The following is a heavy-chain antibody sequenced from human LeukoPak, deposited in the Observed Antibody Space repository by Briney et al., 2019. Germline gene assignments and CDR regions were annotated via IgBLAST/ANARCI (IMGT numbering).Heavy chain of an antibody. J-gene: IGHJ5*02. Sequence: ASVKVSCKASGYTFTSYGISWVRQAPGQGLEWMGRISAYNGNTNYAQKLQGRVTMTTDTSTSTAYMELRSLRSDDTAVYYCARDPRVIAVAGTPPASYNWFDPWGQGTLVTVSS. D-gene: IGHD6-19*01. V-gene: IGHV1-18*01. CDR3: ARDPRVIAVAGTPPASYNWFDP. CDR1: GYTFTSYG. CDR2: ISAYNGNT.